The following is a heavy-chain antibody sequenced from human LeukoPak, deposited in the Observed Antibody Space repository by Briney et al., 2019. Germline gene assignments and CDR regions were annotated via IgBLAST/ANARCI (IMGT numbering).Heavy chain of an antibody. D-gene: IGHD6-13*01. Sequence: KPSQTLSLTCTVSGGSISSGGYYWSWIRQHPGKGLEWIGYIYYSGSTYYNPSLKSRVTISVDTSKNQFSLKLSSVTAADTAVYYCARRGIAAAAMGFDYWGQGTLVTVSP. CDR3: ARRGIAAAAMGFDY. CDR1: GGSISSGGYY. J-gene: IGHJ4*02. V-gene: IGHV4-31*03. CDR2: IYYSGST.